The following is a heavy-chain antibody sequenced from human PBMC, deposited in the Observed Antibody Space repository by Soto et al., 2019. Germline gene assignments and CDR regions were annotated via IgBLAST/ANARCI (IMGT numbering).Heavy chain of an antibody. J-gene: IGHJ4*02. D-gene: IGHD6-19*01. CDR2: INHSGST. CDR3: GPRGAVADPRGY. V-gene: IGHV4-34*01. Sequence: QVQLQQWGAGLLKPSETLSLTCAVYGGSFSDFYCTWIRQPPGKGLEWIGEINHSGSTNYNPSLNSLVAITVDTSKNQSSLNLTSVTAADTAVYYCGPRGAVADPRGYWGQGTLVTVSS. CDR1: GGSFSDFY.